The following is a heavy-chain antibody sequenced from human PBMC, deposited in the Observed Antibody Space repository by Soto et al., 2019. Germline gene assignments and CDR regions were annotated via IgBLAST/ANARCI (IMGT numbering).Heavy chain of an antibody. CDR3: AAATNCNFHFTY. CDR1: GFTISTHG. D-gene: IGHD1-7*01. Sequence: QAQLVESGGGVVQPGTSLRLSCAASGFTISTHGMHWVRQAPGKGLEWLANIWYDGSNKFYAESVKGRFSIFKNNYKNTLYLKMGNLRADDTAVYYCAAATNCNFHFTYWGQGTQVTVSS. CDR2: IWYDGSNK. V-gene: IGHV3-33*03. J-gene: IGHJ4*02.